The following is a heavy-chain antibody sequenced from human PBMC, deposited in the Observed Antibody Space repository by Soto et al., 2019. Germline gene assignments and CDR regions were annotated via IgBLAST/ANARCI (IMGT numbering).Heavy chain of an antibody. CDR1: GCTFSSYA. Sequence: ASVKVSFKASGCTFSSYAISWVRQAPGQGLECMGGIIPIFGTANYAQKFQGRVTITADESTSTAYMELSSLRSEDTAVYYCARVVLAVTTQSWFQPWGQGTLVNVST. V-gene: IGHV1-69*13. D-gene: IGHD2-8*01. J-gene: IGHJ5*01. CDR2: IIPIFGTA. CDR3: ARVVLAVTTQSWFQP.